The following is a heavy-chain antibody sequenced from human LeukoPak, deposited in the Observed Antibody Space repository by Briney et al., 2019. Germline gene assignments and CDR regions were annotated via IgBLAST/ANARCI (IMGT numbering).Heavy chain of an antibody. CDR2: INHSGST. Sequence: PSETLSLTCAVYGGSFSGYYWSWIRQPPGKGLEWIGEINHSGSTNYNPSLKSRVTISVDTSKNQFSLKLSSVTAADTAVYYCARKLRRGRNFDYWGQGTLVTVPS. CDR1: GGSFSGYY. CDR3: ARKLRRGRNFDY. J-gene: IGHJ4*02. D-gene: IGHD1-26*01. V-gene: IGHV4-34*01.